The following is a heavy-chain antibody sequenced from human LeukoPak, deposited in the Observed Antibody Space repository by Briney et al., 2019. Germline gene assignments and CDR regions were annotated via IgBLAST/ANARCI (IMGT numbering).Heavy chain of an antibody. D-gene: IGHD1-1*01. CDR1: GFTFSSNS. V-gene: IGHV3-48*01. CDR2: ISSSSSTI. J-gene: IGHJ5*02. CDR3: ARGTSGWFDP. Sequence: GGSLRLSCAASGFTFSSNSMNWFRQAPGKGLEWVSYISSSSSTIYYADSVKGRFTISRDNAKNSLYLQMNSLRAEDTAVYYCARGTSGWFDPWGQGTLVTVSS.